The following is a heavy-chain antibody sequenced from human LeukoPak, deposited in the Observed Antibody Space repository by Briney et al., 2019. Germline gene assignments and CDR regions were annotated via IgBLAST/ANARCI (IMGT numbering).Heavy chain of an antibody. Sequence: TGGSLRLSCAASGFTFSSYAMHWVRQAPGKGLEWVAVISYDGSNKYYADSVKGRFTISRDNSKNTLYLQMNSLRAEDTAVYYCARALHDYGAYFDYWGQGTLVTVSS. V-gene: IGHV3-30*14. CDR1: GFTFSSYA. CDR3: ARALHDYGAYFDY. D-gene: IGHD4-17*01. J-gene: IGHJ4*02. CDR2: ISYDGSNK.